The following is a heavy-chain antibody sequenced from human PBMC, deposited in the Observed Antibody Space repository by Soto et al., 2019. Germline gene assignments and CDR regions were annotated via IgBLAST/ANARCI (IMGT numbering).Heavy chain of an antibody. CDR3: ASLMGGYYDSSGMVDY. J-gene: IGHJ4*02. Sequence: GESLKISCKGSGYSFTSYWISWVRQMPGKGLEWMGRIDPSDSYTNYSPSFQGHVTISADKSISTAYLQWSSLKASDTAMYYCASLMGGYYDSSGMVDYWGQGTLVTVS. CDR1: GYSFTSYW. V-gene: IGHV5-10-1*01. CDR2: IDPSDSYT. D-gene: IGHD3-22*01.